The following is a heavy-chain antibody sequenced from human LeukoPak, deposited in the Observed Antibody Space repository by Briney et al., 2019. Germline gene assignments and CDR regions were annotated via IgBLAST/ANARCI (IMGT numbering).Heavy chain of an antibody. D-gene: IGHD1-26*01. CDR3: ARPWELDDAFDI. J-gene: IGHJ3*02. V-gene: IGHV4-39*01. CDR1: GGSISSSIYY. Sequence: SETLSLTCTVSGGSISSSIYYWGWIRQPPGKGLEWIGSIYYSGSTYYNPSLKSRVTISVDTSKNRFSLKLSSVTAADTAVYYCARPWELDDAFDIWGQGTMVTVPS. CDR2: IYYSGST.